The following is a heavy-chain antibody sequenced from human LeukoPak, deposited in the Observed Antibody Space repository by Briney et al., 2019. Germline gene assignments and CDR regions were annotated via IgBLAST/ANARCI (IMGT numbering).Heavy chain of an antibody. CDR3: ARGILTIEYYFDY. D-gene: IGHD2/OR15-2a*01. CDR1: GGSFSGYY. V-gene: IGHV4-34*01. J-gene: IGHJ4*02. Sequence: SETLSLTCAVYGGSFSGYYWSWIRQPPGKGLEWIGEINHSGSTNYNPPLKSRVTISVDTSKNQFSLKLSSVTAADTAVYYCARGILTIEYYFDYWGQGTLVTVSS. CDR2: INHSGST.